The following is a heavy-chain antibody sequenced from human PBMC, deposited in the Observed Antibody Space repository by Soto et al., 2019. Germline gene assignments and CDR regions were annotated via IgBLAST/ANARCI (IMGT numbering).Heavy chain of an antibody. CDR2: ISWNSGSI. CDR3: AKGPTYYDYGSRYYTIDY. J-gene: IGHJ4*02. Sequence: GGSLRLSCAASGFTFDDYAMHWVRQAPGKGLEWVSGISWNSGSIGYADSVRGRFTISRDNAKNSLYLQMSSLRAEDTALYYCAKGPTYYDYGSRYYTIDYWGQGTRVPVSS. D-gene: IGHD3-3*01. V-gene: IGHV3-9*01. CDR1: GFTFDDYA.